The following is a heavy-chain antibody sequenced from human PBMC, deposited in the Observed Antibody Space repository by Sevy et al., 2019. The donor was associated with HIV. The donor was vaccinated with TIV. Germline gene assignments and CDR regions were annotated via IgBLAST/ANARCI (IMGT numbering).Heavy chain of an antibody. CDR3: XXXXXXXXXXXXXXSTYFDS. Sequence: GGSLRLSCAASGFDFNHHWMSWVRQAPQKGLEWVANIKQDGSETYYVDSLEGRFTISRDNAKNSLSLQINDLRTEDXXXXXXXXXXXXXXXXXXXXSTYFDSWGQGTLVTVSS. V-gene: IGHV3-7*01. CDR2: IKQDGSET. CDR1: GFDFNHHW. J-gene: IGHJ4*02.